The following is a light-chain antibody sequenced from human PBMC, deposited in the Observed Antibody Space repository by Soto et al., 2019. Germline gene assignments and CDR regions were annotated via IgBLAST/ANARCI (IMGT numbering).Light chain of an antibody. CDR3: QHYYNTPPT. CDR2: GAS. V-gene: IGKV3-15*01. J-gene: IGKJ4*01. Sequence: EIVMTQSPATLSVSPGERATLSCRASQSVSSNLAWYQQKPGQAPRLLIYGASTRATSIPARFSGSGSGTDFTLTISSLQAEDVAVYYCQHYYNTPPTFGGGTKVEIK. CDR1: QSVSSN.